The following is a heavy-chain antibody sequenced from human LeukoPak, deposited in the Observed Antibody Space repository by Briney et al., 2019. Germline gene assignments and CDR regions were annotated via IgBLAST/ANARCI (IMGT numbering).Heavy chain of an antibody. D-gene: IGHD4-23*01. CDR2: ISYDGSNK. J-gene: IGHJ4*02. Sequence: GGSLRLSCAVSGFTLTNYAMHWVRQAPGRGLEWVAVISYDGSNKDHADSVKGRFTISRDNSKNTLYLQLNGLMPEDTAVYYCARDTVGGCFDYWGQGTLVTVSS. CDR3: ARDTVGGCFDY. V-gene: IGHV3-30*04. CDR1: GFTLTNYA.